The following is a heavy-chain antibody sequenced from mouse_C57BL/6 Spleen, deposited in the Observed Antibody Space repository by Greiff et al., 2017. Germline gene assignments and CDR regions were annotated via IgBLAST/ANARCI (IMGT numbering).Heavy chain of an antibody. Sequence: QVQLQQPGAELVKPGASVKLSCKASGYTFTSYWMHWVKQRPGQGLEWIGMIYPNSGSTTYNEKFKSKATLTVDKSSSTAYMQLRSLTSEDSAVYYCARWADYDPLAYWGQGTLVTVSA. CDR1: GYTFTSYW. V-gene: IGHV1-64*01. CDR3: ARWADYDPLAY. CDR2: IYPNSGST. D-gene: IGHD2-4*01. J-gene: IGHJ3*01.